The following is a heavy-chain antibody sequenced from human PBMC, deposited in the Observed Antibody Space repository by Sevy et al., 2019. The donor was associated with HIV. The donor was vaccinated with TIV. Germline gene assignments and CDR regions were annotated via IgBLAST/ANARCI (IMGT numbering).Heavy chain of an antibody. V-gene: IGHV3-7*01. J-gene: IGHJ4*02. CDR1: GFTFSNYW. Sequence: GGFLRLSCAASGFTFSNYWMSWVRQAPGKGLEWVANIKQDGSEKYYVDSVKGRFSISRDNAKSSLYLHMNSLRDEDTAVHYCARGGSTSWYGGDFDYWGQGTLVTVSS. CDR3: ARGGSTSWYGGDFDY. D-gene: IGHD6-13*01. CDR2: IKQDGSEK.